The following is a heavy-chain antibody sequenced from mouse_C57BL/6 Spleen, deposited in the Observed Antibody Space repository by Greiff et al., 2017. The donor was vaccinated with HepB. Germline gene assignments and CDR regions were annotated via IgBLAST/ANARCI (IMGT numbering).Heavy chain of an antibody. J-gene: IGHJ3*01. Sequence: VQLKESGPGLVKPSQSLSLTCSVTGYSFTSGYYWYWIRQFPGNNLEWIGYISYDGSNNYNPSVKNRSSVTRDTSKNQVFLKLKSVTTEDTATYYCAGGGYVTAWFAYWGQGTLVTVSA. D-gene: IGHD3-1*01. CDR3: AGGGYVTAWFAY. V-gene: IGHV3-6*01. CDR2: ISYDGSN. CDR1: GYSFTSGYY.